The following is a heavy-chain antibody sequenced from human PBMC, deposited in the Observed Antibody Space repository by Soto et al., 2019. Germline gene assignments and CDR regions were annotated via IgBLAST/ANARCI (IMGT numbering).Heavy chain of an antibody. V-gene: IGHV3-20*04. CDR2: INWNGGST. CDR1: GFTFDDYG. D-gene: IGHD2-2*01. Sequence: GGSLRLSCAASGFTFDDYGMSWVRQAPGKGLEWVSGINWNGGSTGYADSVKGRFTISRDNSKNTLYLQMNSLRAEDTAVYYCAKGVPAASLDAFDIWGQGTMVTVSS. CDR3: AKGVPAASLDAFDI. J-gene: IGHJ3*02.